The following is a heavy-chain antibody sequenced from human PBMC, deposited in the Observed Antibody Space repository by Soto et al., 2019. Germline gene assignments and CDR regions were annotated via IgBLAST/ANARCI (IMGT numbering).Heavy chain of an antibody. D-gene: IGHD1-26*01. V-gene: IGHV3-33*01. Sequence: GGSLRLSCAASGFTFSSYGMHWVRQAPGKGLEWVAVIWYDGSNKYYADSVKGRFTISRDNSKNTLYLQMNSLRAEDTAVYYCARGPWELRAQDAFDIWGQGTMVTVSS. CDR1: GFTFSSYG. J-gene: IGHJ3*02. CDR3: ARGPWELRAQDAFDI. CDR2: IWYDGSNK.